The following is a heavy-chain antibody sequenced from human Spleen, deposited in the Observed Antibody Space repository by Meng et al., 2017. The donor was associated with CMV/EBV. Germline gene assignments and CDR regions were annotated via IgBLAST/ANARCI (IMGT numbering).Heavy chain of an antibody. CDR3: ARGPSSGYYYSLGY. Sequence: GESLKISCSASGFTFSSYEMNWVRQAPGKGLEWVSRINSDGSSTSYADSVKGRFTISRDNAKNSLYLQMNSLRAEDTAVYYCARGPSSGYYYSLGYWGQGTLVTVSS. CDR1: GFTFSSYE. D-gene: IGHD3-22*01. CDR2: INSDGSST. J-gene: IGHJ4*02. V-gene: IGHV3-74*01.